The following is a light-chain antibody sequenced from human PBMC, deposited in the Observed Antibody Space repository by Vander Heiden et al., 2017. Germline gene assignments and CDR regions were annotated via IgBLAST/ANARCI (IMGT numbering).Light chain of an antibody. CDR1: QSVSSY. CDR3: QQRSNWPPIT. CDR2: DAS. V-gene: IGKV3-11*01. Sequence: EIVLTQSPATLSLSPGERATLSCRASQSVSSYLAWYQQKPGQAPRLLIYDASNRATGIPARFSGSGSGTDFTLTIISLEPEDFAVYYCQQRSNWPPITFGGGTKVEIQ. J-gene: IGKJ4*01.